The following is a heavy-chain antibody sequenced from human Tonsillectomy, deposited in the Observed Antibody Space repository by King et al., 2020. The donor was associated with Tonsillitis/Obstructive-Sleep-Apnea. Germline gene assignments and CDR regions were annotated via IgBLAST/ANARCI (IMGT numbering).Heavy chain of an antibody. D-gene: IGHD6-13*01. CDR2: ISWNSGSI. J-gene: IGHJ3*02. CDR3: AKDLIIAESGTPGDGFDI. CDR1: GFTFDDYA. Sequence: VQLVESGGGLVQPGRSLRLSCAASGFTFDDYAMYWVRQAPGKGLEWVSGISWNSGSIVYADSVKGRFTISRDNAKNSLYLQMNSLRAEDTALYYCAKDLIIAESGTPGDGFDIWGQGKMVTVSS. V-gene: IGHV3-9*01.